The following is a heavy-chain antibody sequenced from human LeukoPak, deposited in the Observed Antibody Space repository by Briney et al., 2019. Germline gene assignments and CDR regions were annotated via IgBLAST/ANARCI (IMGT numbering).Heavy chain of an antibody. CDR1: GFTLSNFW. V-gene: IGHV3-7*01. J-gene: IGHJ1*01. CDR2: IKQDGIEK. CDR3: ARGSSGYYCDHFQT. D-gene: IGHD3-22*01. Sequence: PVGSLRLSCAASGFTLSNFWMTCIRQAPAEGLEWVANIKQDGIEKYYVDSVEGRFTVSRGNTKNTLFLQIDSLRAEDTAVYYCARGSSGYYCDHFQTWGQGSLVTVSS.